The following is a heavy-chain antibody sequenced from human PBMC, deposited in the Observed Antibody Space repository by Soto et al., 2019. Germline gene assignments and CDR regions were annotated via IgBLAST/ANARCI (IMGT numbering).Heavy chain of an antibody. CDR2: IWYDGTQK. Sequence: QVQLEESGGGVVQPGRSLRLSCEASGFTFNTYSMHWVRQPPGKGLEWLAAIWYDGTQKYYADPVKGRFIISRDNSKKTLYLEMNGLRAADTAVYYCASAGGTTVTGLWHFDSWGQGTLVTVSS. D-gene: IGHD4-17*01. CDR1: GFTFNTYS. V-gene: IGHV3-33*01. CDR3: ASAGGTTVTGLWHFDS. J-gene: IGHJ4*02.